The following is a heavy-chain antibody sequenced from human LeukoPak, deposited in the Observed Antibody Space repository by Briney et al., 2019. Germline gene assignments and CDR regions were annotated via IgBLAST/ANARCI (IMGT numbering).Heavy chain of an antibody. V-gene: IGHV1-69*13. Sequence: EASVKVSCKASGGTFSSYAISWVRQAPGQGLEWMGGIIPIFGTANYAQKFQGRDTITADESTSTAYMELSSLRSEDTAVYYCAWSGGVATIYFDYWGQGTLVTVSS. CDR1: GGTFSSYA. CDR3: AWSGGVATIYFDY. CDR2: IIPIFGTA. J-gene: IGHJ4*02. D-gene: IGHD5-24*01.